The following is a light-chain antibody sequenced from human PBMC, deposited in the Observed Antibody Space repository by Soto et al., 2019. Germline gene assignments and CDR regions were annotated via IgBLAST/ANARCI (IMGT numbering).Light chain of an antibody. CDR3: QQYNSYSKT. CDR2: AAS. V-gene: IGKV1-5*01. CDR1: QSISYW. J-gene: IGKJ1*01. Sequence: DIQMTQSPSTLSASVGDGVTITCRASQSISYWLAWYQQKPGNAPKLLIYAASSLESGVPSRFSGSGSGTEFTLTISSLQPDDSASYYCQQYNSYSKTFSQGTKVEIK.